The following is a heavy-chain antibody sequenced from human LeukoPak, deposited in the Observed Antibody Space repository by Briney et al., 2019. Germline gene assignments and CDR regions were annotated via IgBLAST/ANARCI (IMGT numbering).Heavy chain of an antibody. CDR1: GFIFSNYS. CDR3: ARAPLQGYYDY. V-gene: IGHV3-64*01. J-gene: IGHJ4*02. Sequence: PGGSLRLSCAASGFIFSNYSMHWVRQAPGQGPGYVSAITAVGDRAYYGSSVRGRVTISRDNSKNTLYLQMGSLRSEDTAVYFCARAPLQGYYDYWGQGILVTVSS. D-gene: IGHD2-21*01. CDR2: ITAVGDRA.